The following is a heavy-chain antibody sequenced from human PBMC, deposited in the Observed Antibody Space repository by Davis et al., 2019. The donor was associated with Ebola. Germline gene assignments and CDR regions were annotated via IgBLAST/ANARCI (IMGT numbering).Heavy chain of an antibody. CDR3: TRVDDTGLGY. Sequence: GESLKISCAASGFTFSSYAMHWVRQAPGKGLEYVSAISSNGGSTYYANSVKGRFTISRDDSKNIAYLQMNSLKTEDTAVYYCTRVDDTGLGYWGQGTLVTVSS. J-gene: IGHJ4*02. V-gene: IGHV3-64*01. CDR2: ISSNGGST. D-gene: IGHD2-8*02. CDR1: GFTFSSYA.